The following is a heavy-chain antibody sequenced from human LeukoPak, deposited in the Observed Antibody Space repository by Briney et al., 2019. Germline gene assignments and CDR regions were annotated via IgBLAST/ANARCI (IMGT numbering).Heavy chain of an antibody. CDR2: INPSGGST. D-gene: IGHD5-12*01. CDR1: GYTFTGYY. V-gene: IGHV1-46*01. J-gene: IGHJ3*02. CDR3: ARVPRESGYSGYDGRRGAFDI. Sequence: EASVKVSCKASGYTFTGYYMHWVRQAPGQGLEWMGIINPSGGSTSYAQKFQGRVTMTRDTSTSTVYMELSSLRSEDTAVYYCARVPRESGYSGYDGRRGAFDIWGQGTMVTVSS.